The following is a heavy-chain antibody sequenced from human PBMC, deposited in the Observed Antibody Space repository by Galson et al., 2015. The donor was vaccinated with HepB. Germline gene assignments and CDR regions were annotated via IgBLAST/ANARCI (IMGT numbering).Heavy chain of an antibody. Sequence: SVKVSCKASGYTFTGYHMHWVRQAPGQGLEWMGWINPNSGGTNYAQKFQGWVTMTRDTSISTACMELSRLRSDDTAVYYCARGEAGTHSFDYWGQGTLVTVSS. CDR1: GYTFTGYH. J-gene: IGHJ4*02. CDR2: INPNSGGT. CDR3: ARGEAGTHSFDY. D-gene: IGHD1-7*01. V-gene: IGHV1-2*04.